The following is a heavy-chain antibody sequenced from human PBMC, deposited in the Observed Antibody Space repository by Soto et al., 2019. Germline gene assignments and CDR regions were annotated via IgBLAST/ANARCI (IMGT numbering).Heavy chain of an antibody. D-gene: IGHD1-26*01. Sequence: QVQLQKPAPGLVKPSEPLSFTCTFSGGPIISYSGGRIRTPPGKGLEWMGFIPYRGSTSYNPSPKSRVTISVDTSKNQFSLNLGSVTAADTAVYYCARYSGTYYVFWGQGTLVTVSS. CDR2: IPYRGST. V-gene: IGHV4-59*13. CDR3: ARYSGTYYVF. J-gene: IGHJ4*02. CDR1: GGPIISYS.